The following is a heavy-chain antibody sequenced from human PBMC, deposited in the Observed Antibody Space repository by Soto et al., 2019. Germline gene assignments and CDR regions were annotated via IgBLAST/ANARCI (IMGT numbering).Heavy chain of an antibody. CDR3: ARGVLH. CDR2: ISYRGST. V-gene: IGHV4-31*03. Sequence: QVQLQESGPGLVQPSQTLSLTCTVSGGSISSGGYYWSWIRQHPGTGLAWIGHISYRGSTYYNTSLKSRVTISVDTSRNQFSLIVNSVTAADTAVYYCARGVLHWGQGTLVTVSS. J-gene: IGHJ4*01. CDR1: GGSISSGGYY.